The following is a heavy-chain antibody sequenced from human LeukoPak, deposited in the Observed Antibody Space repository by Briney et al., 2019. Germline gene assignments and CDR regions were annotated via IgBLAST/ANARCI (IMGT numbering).Heavy chain of an antibody. CDR2: ITRSSSYI. J-gene: IGHJ5*02. D-gene: IGHD3-10*01. V-gene: IGHV3-21*01. Sequence: GGSLRLSCATSGFSFSGYSMNWVRQAPGKGLEWVSSITRSSSYIHYADSVKGRFTISRDNGKNSLYLQMSSLRAEDTAVYYCARDHNFYESGRGFDPWGEGTLVTVSS. CDR1: GFSFSGYS. CDR3: ARDHNFYESGRGFDP.